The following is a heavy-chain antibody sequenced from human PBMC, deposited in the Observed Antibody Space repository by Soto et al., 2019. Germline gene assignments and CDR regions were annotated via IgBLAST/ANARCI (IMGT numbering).Heavy chain of an antibody. V-gene: IGHV4-30-4*01. D-gene: IGHD2-2*01. CDR3: ARDVKNVGVVVPAASIGWFDP. Sequence: SETLSLTCTVSGGSISSGDYYWSWIRQPPGKGLEWIGYIYYSGSTYYNPSLKSRVTISVDTSKNQFSLKLSSVTAADTAVYYCARDVKNVGVVVPAASIGWFDPWGRGTLVTVSS. CDR1: GGSISSGDYY. CDR2: IYYSGST. J-gene: IGHJ5*02.